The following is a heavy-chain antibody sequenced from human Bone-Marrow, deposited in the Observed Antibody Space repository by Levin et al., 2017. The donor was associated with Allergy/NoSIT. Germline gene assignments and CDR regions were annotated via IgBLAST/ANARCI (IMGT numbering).Heavy chain of an antibody. CDR3: AREEVRYNWNDGDAFDI. V-gene: IGHV3-33*01. J-gene: IGHJ3*02. D-gene: IGHD1-1*01. CDR1: GFTFSSYG. CDR2: IWYDGSNK. Sequence: GESLKISCAASGFTFSSYGMHWVRQAPGKGLEWVAVIWYDGSNKYYADSVKGRFTISRDNSKNTLYLQMNSLRAEDTAVYYCAREEVRYNWNDGDAFDIWGQGTMVTVSS.